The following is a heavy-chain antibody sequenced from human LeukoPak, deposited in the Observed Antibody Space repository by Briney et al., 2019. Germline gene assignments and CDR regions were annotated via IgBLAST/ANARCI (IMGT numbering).Heavy chain of an antibody. CDR1: GYTFTSYY. D-gene: IGHD5-18*01. Sequence: ASVKVSCKASGYTFTSYYMHWVRQAPGQGLEWMGIINPSGGSTSYAQKFQGRVTMTRGTSTSTVYMELSSLRSEDTAVYYCARDGNSYGYPLYYFDYWGQGTLVTVSS. CDR3: ARDGNSYGYPLYYFDY. CDR2: INPSGGST. J-gene: IGHJ4*02. V-gene: IGHV1-46*01.